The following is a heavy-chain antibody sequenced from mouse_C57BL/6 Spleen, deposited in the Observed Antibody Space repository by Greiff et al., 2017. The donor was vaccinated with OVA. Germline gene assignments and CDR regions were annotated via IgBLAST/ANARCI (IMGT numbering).Heavy chain of an antibody. J-gene: IGHJ1*03. V-gene: IGHV1-7*01. CDR1: GYTFTSYW. CDR2: INPSSGYT. CDR3: ARWPYWDFDV. Sequence: QVQLQQSGAELAKPGASVKLSCKASGYTFTSYWMHWVKQRPGQGLEWIGYINPSSGYTKYNQKFKDKATLTADRSSSTAYMQLSSLTYRDSAVYYSARWPYWDFDVWGTGTSVTVSS.